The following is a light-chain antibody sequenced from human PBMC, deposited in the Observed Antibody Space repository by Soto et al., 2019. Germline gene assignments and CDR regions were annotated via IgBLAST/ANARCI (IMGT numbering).Light chain of an antibody. CDR3: GTWDSSLSAFV. CDR2: ENN. CDR1: SFNIGNNY. V-gene: IGLV1-51*02. J-gene: IGLJ1*01. Sequence: QSVLTQPPSVSAAPGQKVTISCSGSSFNIGNNYVSWYQQLPGTAPKLLIYENNKRPSGILDRFSGSKSGTSATLGITGLQTGDEADYYCGTWDSSLSAFVFGTGTEVTVL.